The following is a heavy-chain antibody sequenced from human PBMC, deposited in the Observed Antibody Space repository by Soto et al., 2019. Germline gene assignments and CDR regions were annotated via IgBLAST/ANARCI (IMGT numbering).Heavy chain of an antibody. D-gene: IGHD6-19*01. V-gene: IGHV3-49*03. CDR3: TRVVLVAGYFYYGMDV. Sequence: GGSLRLSCTTSGFTFGDYTMSWFRQAPGKGLKWVGFIRSKPYGGTTEYAASVKGRFTISRDDSKSIAYLQMNSLKIEDTAVYYCTRVVLVAGYFYYGMDVWGRGTTVTVSS. CDR2: IRSKPYGGTT. CDR1: GFTFGDYT. J-gene: IGHJ6*02.